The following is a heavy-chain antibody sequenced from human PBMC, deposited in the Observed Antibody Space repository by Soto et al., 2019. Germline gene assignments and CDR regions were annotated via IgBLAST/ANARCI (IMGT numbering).Heavy chain of an antibody. J-gene: IGHJ6*02. V-gene: IGHV1-69*13. CDR3: ARGVRTGFYGMDV. CDR1: GGTFSNYA. CDR2: TIPMFGTS. Sequence: SVKVSCKASGGTFSNYAISWVRQAPGQGLEWVGGTIPMFGTSNYAQNFQGRVSITADESTSTAYMELSSLRSEDTAVYYCARGVRTGFYGMDVWGQGTTVTVSS. D-gene: IGHD3-10*01.